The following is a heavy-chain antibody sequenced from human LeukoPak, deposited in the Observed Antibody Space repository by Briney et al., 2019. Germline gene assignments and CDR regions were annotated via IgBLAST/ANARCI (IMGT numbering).Heavy chain of an antibody. D-gene: IGHD3-10*01. CDR2: TSSSGSYI. V-gene: IGHV3-21*01. Sequence: GGSLRLSCAASGFTFSSYSMNWVRQAPGKGLEWVSSTSSSGSYIYYADSVKGRFIISRDNAKNSPYLQMNSLRAEDSAIYYCARTDGSGSYGDYWGQGTLVTVSS. CDR3: ARTDGSGSYGDY. CDR1: GFTFSSYS. J-gene: IGHJ4*02.